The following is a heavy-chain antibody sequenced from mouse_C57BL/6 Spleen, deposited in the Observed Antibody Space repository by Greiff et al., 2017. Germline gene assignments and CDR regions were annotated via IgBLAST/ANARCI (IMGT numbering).Heavy chain of an antibody. V-gene: IGHV1-50*01. J-gene: IGHJ4*01. D-gene: IGHD1-1*01. CDR2: IDPSDSYT. Sequence: QVQLQQPGAELVKPGASVKLSCKASVYTFTSSWMQWVKQRPGQGLAWIGEIDPSDSYTNYNHKFKGKATLTVDTSSSTAYMQLSRLTSDVSADYYWARYDPPITTVPKGYARDDWGQGSSVSVSS. CDR1: VYTFTSSW. CDR3: ARYDPPITTVPKGYARDD.